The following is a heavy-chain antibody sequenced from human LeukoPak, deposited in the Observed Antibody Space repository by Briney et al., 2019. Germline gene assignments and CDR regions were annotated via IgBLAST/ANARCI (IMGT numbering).Heavy chain of an antibody. V-gene: IGHV4-34*01. D-gene: IGHD5-12*01. Sequence: PSETLSLTCTVSGGSFSGYYWSWIRQPPGKGLELIGEINHSGSTNYNPSLKSQVTISVDTSNNQFSLNLSSVAPADTRVYYCVRDCDMLATIFDLWRRGTLVSVSS. J-gene: IGHJ4*02. CDR3: VRDCDMLATIFDL. CDR1: GGSFSGYY. CDR2: INHSGST.